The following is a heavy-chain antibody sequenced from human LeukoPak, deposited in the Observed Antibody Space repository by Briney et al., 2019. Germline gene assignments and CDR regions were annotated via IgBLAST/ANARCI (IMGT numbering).Heavy chain of an antibody. V-gene: IGHV3-21*01. Sequence: GGSLRLSCAASGFTFSSYNMNWVRQAPGKGLEWVSSITSTSYFIYYADSLKGRFTISRDNAKNSLFLQMNSLRVEDTAVYYCARFGAAAGLFDYWGQGTLVTVSS. D-gene: IGHD6-13*01. J-gene: IGHJ4*02. CDR2: ITSTSYFI. CDR1: GFTFSSYN. CDR3: ARFGAAAGLFDY.